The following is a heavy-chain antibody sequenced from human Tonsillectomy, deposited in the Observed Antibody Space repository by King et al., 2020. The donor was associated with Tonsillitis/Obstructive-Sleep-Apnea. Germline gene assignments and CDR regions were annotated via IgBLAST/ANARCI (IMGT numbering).Heavy chain of an antibody. Sequence: QLVQSGSELKKPGASVKVSCKASGYTFTSYAMNWVRQAPGQRLEWMGWINTNTGNPTYAQGFTGRFVFSLDTSVSTAYLQISSLKAEDTAVYYCARSRAHVSESSSWSKATDYWGQGTLVTVSS. CDR3: ARSRAHVSESSSWSKATDY. CDR1: GYTFTSYA. D-gene: IGHD6-13*01. J-gene: IGHJ4*02. V-gene: IGHV7-4-1*02. CDR2: INTNTGNP.